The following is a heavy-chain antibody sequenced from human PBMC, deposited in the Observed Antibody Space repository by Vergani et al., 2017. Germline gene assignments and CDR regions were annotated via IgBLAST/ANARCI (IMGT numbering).Heavy chain of an antibody. D-gene: IGHD3-22*01. J-gene: IGHJ6*02. CDR2: ISGSGGST. Sequence: EVQLLESGGGLVQPGGSLRLSCAASGFTFSSYAMSWVRPAPGKGLDLVSAISGSGGSTYYADSVKGRFTISRDNSKNTLYLQMNSLRAEDTAVYYCAKDSRGTSSGYYNYYYGMDVWGQGTTVTVSS. CDR1: GFTFSSYA. CDR3: AKDSRGTSSGYYNYYYGMDV. V-gene: IGHV3-23*01.